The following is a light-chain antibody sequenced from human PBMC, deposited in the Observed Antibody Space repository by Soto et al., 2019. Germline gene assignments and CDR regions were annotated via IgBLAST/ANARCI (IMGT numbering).Light chain of an antibody. Sequence: IQMTQSPSSLSASLGDRLTITCRASQSISSYLNWYQQKLGKAPKLLIYAASSLQSGVPSRFSGSGSGTDFTLTISSLQPEDFATYYCLQDFNYPWTFGQGTKVDIK. V-gene: IGKV1-6*01. J-gene: IGKJ1*01. CDR1: QSISSY. CDR3: LQDFNYPWT. CDR2: AAS.